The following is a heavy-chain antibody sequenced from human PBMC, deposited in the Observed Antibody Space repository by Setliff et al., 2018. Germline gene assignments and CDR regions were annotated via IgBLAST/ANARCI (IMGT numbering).Heavy chain of an antibody. CDR3: ATPGRDDLDSPFEPFDI. V-gene: IGHV4-38-2*01. Sequence: SETLSLTCAVSDASINSGHYWGWIRQPPGKGLEWIATIYHRGRKYYNPSLQSRVSVSLDTSKNHFSLRLTSMTAADTAVYYCATPGRDDLDSPFEPFDIWGQGTMVTVSS. CDR1: DASINSGHY. J-gene: IGHJ3*02. D-gene: IGHD3-3*01. CDR2: IYHRGRK.